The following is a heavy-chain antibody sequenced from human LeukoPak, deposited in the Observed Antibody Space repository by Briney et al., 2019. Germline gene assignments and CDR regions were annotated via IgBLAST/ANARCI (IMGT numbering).Heavy chain of an antibody. CDR3: ARDDPAGP. Sequence: SETLSLTCTVSVGSLSGYSWRWIRQSAGKGLEWIWRVYTSGNTNYNPSFKSRVTMSIDTSKKQFSLKLRSVTAADTAVYYCARDDPAGPWGQGTLVTVSS. CDR1: VGSLSGYS. J-gene: IGHJ5*02. V-gene: IGHV4-4*07. CDR2: VYTSGNT. D-gene: IGHD3-10*01.